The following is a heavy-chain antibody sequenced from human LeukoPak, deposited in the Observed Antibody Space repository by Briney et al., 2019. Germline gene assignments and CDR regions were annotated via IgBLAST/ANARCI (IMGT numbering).Heavy chain of an antibody. CDR3: ARDPVGYNYEPYFDY. Sequence: ASVKVSCKASGGTFSSYAISWVRQAPGQGLEWMGGIIPIFGTANYAQKFQGRVTITADKSTSTAYMELSSLRSEDTAVYYCARDPVGYNYEPYFDYWGQGTLVTVSS. CDR2: IIPIFGTA. V-gene: IGHV1-69*06. CDR1: GGTFSSYA. D-gene: IGHD5-24*01. J-gene: IGHJ4*02.